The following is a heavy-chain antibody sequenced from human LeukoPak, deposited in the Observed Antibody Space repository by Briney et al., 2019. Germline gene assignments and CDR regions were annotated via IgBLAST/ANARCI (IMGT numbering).Heavy chain of an antibody. V-gene: IGHV4-61*02. Sequence: SETLSLTCTVSGGSISSGSYYWSWIRQPAGKGREWIGRIYTSGSTNYNPSLKSRVTISVDTSKNQFSLKLSSVTAADTAVYYCARGNYYDSSGYKRHNWFDPWGQGTLVTVSS. D-gene: IGHD3-22*01. J-gene: IGHJ5*02. CDR2: IYTSGST. CDR3: ARGNYYDSSGYKRHNWFDP. CDR1: GGSISSGSYY.